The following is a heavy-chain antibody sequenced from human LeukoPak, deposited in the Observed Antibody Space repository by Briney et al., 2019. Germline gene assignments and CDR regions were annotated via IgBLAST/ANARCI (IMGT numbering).Heavy chain of an antibody. CDR1: GFTFSSYN. CDR3: ATKMHGPFDH. D-gene: IGHD5-24*01. V-gene: IGHV3-21*01. J-gene: IGHJ4*02. CDR2: SVTSGST. Sequence: GGSLRLSCAASGFTFSSYNLYWVRQAPGKGLEWVSSSVTSGSTYYAGSVRGRFTISRDNAKSSLYLQMSSLSVEDTAVYYCATKMHGPFDHWGQGTLVTVSS.